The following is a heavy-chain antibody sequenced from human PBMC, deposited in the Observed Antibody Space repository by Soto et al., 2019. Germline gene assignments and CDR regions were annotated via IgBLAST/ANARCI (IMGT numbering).Heavy chain of an antibody. CDR1: GYTFTSYG. D-gene: IGHD1-1*01. Sequence: QGHLVQSGAEVKEPGASVKVSCKCSGYTFTSYGITWVRQAPGQGLEWMGWISAHNGNTDYAQKLQGRVTVTRDTSTSTAYMELRSLRSDDTAVYYCARGRYGDSWGQGALVTVSS. CDR2: ISAHNGNT. V-gene: IGHV1-18*01. J-gene: IGHJ4*02. CDR3: ARGRYGDS.